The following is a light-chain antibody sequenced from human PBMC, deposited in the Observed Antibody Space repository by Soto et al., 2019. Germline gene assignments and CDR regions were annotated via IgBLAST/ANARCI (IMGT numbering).Light chain of an antibody. J-gene: IGKJ1*01. Sequence: DIVMTQSPLSLPVTHGEPASISCRSSQSLLHSNGYNYLDWYLQKPGQSPQLLIYLGSNRASGVPDRFSGSGSGTDFTLKISRVEAEDVGVYYCMQALQTPWTFGQGTKGDIK. CDR3: MQALQTPWT. CDR2: LGS. V-gene: IGKV2-28*01. CDR1: QSLLHSNGYNY.